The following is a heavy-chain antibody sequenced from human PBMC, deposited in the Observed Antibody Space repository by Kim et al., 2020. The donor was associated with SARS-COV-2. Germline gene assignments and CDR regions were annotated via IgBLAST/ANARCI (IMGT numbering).Heavy chain of an antibody. CDR3: ASYPRGY. Sequence: GGSLRLSCAASGFTFSTYTMNWVRQAPGKGLEWVSSIISSSTYIYYADSVKGRFTISRDNAKNSLYLQMNSLRAEDTAVYYCASYPRGYWGQGTLVTVSS. J-gene: IGHJ4*02. CDR2: IISSSTYI. V-gene: IGHV3-21*01. CDR1: GFTFSTYT.